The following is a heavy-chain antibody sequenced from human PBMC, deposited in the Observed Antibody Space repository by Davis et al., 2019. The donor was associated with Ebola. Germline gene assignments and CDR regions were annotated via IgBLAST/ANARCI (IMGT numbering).Heavy chain of an antibody. J-gene: IGHJ4*02. CDR2: ISSSSNYI. Sequence: GGSLRLSCVASGFTFSSYSMNWVRQAPGKGLEWVSFISSSSNYIYYADSVKVRFTTSRDNAKNSLYLQMNTLRAEDTAVYYCATTPQYSSGQNKPFDYWGQGTLVTVSS. D-gene: IGHD6-19*01. V-gene: IGHV3-21*01. CDR1: GFTFSSYS. CDR3: ATTPQYSSGQNKPFDY.